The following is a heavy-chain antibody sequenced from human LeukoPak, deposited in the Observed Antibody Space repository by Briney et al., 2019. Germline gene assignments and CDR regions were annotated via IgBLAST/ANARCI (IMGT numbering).Heavy chain of an antibody. J-gene: IGHJ5*01. CDR3: ARDPSLDS. CDR1: GFTFSSYA. V-gene: IGHV3-48*01. Sequence: GGSLRLSCAASGFTFSSYAMNWVRQAPGKGLEWVSYTSRSGSTIYYADSVKGRFTISRDNAKNSLFLQMNSLRAEDTAVYYCARDPSLDSWGQGTLVTVSS. CDR2: TSRSGSTI.